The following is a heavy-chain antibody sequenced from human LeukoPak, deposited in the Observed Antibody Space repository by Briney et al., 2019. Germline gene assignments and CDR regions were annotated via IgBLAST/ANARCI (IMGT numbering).Heavy chain of an antibody. D-gene: IGHD3-22*01. CDR3: AKDSYDRSGYYYYYFAY. V-gene: IGHV3-30*18. J-gene: IGHJ4*02. Sequence: GGSLRLSCAASGFTFSSSGMHWVRQAPGKGLEWVAVISYDGSNKYYADSVKGRFTISRDNSKNTLYLQMNSLRAGDTAVYYCAKDSYDRSGYYYYYFAYWGQGTLVTVSS. CDR2: ISYDGSNK. CDR1: GFTFSSSG.